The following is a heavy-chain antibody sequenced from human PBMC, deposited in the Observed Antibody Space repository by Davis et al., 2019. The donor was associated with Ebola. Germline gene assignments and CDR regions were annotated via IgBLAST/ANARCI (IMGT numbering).Heavy chain of an antibody. Sequence: ASVKVSCKASGYTFTSYGIAWVRQAPGQGLEWMGWISTQKGNTNYAQNVQGRVIMTTDTATPTAYMEVGGLRSDDTAVYYCARAQFPTTSDHWGQGTLVTVSS. J-gene: IGHJ4*02. CDR2: ISTQKGNT. CDR1: GYTFTSYG. CDR3: ARAQFPTTSDH. V-gene: IGHV1-18*04. D-gene: IGHD1-1*01.